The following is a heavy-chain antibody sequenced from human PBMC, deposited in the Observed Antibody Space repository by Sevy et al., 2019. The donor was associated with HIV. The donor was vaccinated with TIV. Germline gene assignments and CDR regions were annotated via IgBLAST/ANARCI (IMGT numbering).Heavy chain of an antibody. V-gene: IGHV3-30*18. CDR2: ISYDGSSK. CDR1: GFTLSSFG. Sequence: GGSLRLSCAASGFTLSSFGMHWVRQAPGKGLEWVAVISYDGSSKFYADSVQGRFTISRDNSKNTLYLQMNSLKHEDTALYYCAKDDSSGWYWIDCWGQGTLVTVSS. D-gene: IGHD6-19*01. J-gene: IGHJ4*02. CDR3: AKDDSSGWYWIDC.